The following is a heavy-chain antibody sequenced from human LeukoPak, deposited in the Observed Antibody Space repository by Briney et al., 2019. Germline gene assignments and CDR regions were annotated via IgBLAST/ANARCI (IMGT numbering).Heavy chain of an antibody. D-gene: IGHD3-22*01. J-gene: IGHJ4*02. Sequence: GRSLRLSCAPSVFIFYNSGLHWVRQAPRKRLEWGSVISYDGRNIYHADSEEGLLTLYRQNYKHTLYLQMNSLRAEDTAVYYCAKEYDPRGYSFLPGCWRQRTLVPVSS. CDR2: ISYDGRNI. V-gene: IGHV3-30*18. CDR1: VFIFYNSG. CDR3: AKEYDPRGYSFLPGC.